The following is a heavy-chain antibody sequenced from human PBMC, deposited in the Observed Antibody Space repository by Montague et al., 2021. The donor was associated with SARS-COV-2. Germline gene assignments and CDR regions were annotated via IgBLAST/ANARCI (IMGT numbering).Heavy chain of an antibody. D-gene: IGHD3-3*01. CDR2: INHSGST. J-gene: IGHJ3*02. CDR3: ARHGLAGITIFGVVTPRGGFDI. CDR1: GGSFSGYH. V-gene: IGHV4-34*01. Sequence: SETLSLTCTVYGGSFSGYHWTWIRQPPGKGLEWIGEINHSGSTNYNPSLKSRVTISVDTSKNQFSLKLSSVTAADTAVYYCARHGLAGITIFGVVTPRGGFDIWGQGTMVTVSS.